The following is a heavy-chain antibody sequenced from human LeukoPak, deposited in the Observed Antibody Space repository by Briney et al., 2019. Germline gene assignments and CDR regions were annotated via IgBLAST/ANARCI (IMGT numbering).Heavy chain of an antibody. CDR2: INPSGGST. D-gene: IGHD4-17*01. V-gene: IGHV1-46*01. CDR3: ARASGYGDYGHAFDI. J-gene: IGHJ3*02. Sequence: ASVKVSCKASGYTFTSYYMHWVRQAPGQGLESMGIINPSGGSTSYAQKFQGRVTMTRDTSTSTVYMELSSLRSEDTAVYYCARASGYGDYGHAFDIWGQGTMVTVSS. CDR1: GYTFTSYY.